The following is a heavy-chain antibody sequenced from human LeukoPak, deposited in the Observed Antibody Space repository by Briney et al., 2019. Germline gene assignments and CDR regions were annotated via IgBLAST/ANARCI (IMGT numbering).Heavy chain of an antibody. CDR1: GGSISSSTYY. V-gene: IGHV4-61*01. CDR3: AREGVTKYYFDY. CDR2: IYYSGST. D-gene: IGHD4-11*01. Sequence: SETLSLTCTVSGGSISSSTYYWGWIRQPPGKGLEWIGYIYYSGSTDYNPSLKSRVTISVDTSKNQFSLKLSSVTAADTAVYYYAREGVTKYYFDYWGQGTLVTVSS. J-gene: IGHJ4*02.